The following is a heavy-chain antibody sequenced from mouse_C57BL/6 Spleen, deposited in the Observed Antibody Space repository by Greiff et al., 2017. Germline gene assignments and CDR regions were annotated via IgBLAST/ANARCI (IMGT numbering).Heavy chain of an antibody. CDR1: GFTFSSYA. V-gene: IGHV5-9-1*02. Sequence: EVHLVESGEGLVKPGGSLQLSCAASGFTFSSYAMSWVRQTPEKRLEWVAYISGGGDYIYYADTVKGRFTISRDNARNTLYLQMSSLKSEDTAMYYCTREGGYYGDYYAMDYWGQGTSVTVSS. D-gene: IGHD2-3*01. J-gene: IGHJ4*01. CDR3: TREGGYYGDYYAMDY. CDR2: ISGGGDYI.